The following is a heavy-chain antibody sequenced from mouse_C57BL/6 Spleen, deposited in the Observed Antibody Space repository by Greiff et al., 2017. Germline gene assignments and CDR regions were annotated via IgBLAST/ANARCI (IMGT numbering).Heavy chain of an antibody. CDR2: INPSTGGT. V-gene: IGHV1-42*01. D-gene: IGHD2-3*01. CDR3: ARGDGLRRAWFAY. Sequence: EVKLVESGPELVKPGASVKISCKASGYSFTGYYMNWVKQSPEKSLEWIGEINPSTGGTTYNQQFKAKATLTVDKSSSTAYMQLKSLTSEDSAVYYCARGDGLRRAWFAYWGQGTLVTVSA. J-gene: IGHJ3*01. CDR1: GYSFTGYY.